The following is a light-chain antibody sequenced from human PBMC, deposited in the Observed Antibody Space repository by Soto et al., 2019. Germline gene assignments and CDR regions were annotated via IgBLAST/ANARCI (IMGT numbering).Light chain of an antibody. CDR1: ISDVGRYDF. CDR2: DVS. J-gene: IGLJ1*01. Sequence: QSALAQPASVSGSPGQSITISCTGTISDVGRYDFVSWFQQHPGKAPKLMIYDVSIRPSGVSDHFSGSKSGNTASLTIAGLKAEDEADYYVTSYTTSSTFVFGTGTQVTVL. CDR3: TSYTTSSTFV. V-gene: IGLV2-14*01.